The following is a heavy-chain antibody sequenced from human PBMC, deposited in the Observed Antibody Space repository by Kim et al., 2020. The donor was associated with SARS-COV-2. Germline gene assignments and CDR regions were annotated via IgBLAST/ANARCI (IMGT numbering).Heavy chain of an antibody. Sequence: ASVKVSCKASGYTFTSYAMHWVRQAPGQRLEWMGWINAGNGNTKYSQKFQGRVTITRDTSASTAYMELSSLRSEDTAVYYCARTRVGDTHFHPIKVWGQGTTVTVSS. CDR1: GYTFTSYA. D-gene: IGHD5-18*01. V-gene: IGHV1-3*01. CDR3: ARTRVGDTHFHPIKV. CDR2: INAGNGNT. J-gene: IGHJ6*02.